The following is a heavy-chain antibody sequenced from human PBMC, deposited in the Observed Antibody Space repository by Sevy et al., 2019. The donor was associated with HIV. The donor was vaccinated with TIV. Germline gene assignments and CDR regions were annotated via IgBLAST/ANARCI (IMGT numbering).Heavy chain of an antibody. J-gene: IGHJ4*02. CDR3: ASLAERGVFDY. V-gene: IGHV3-33*01. CDR1: GFTFSSYG. CDR2: IWYDGSNK. D-gene: IGHD1-1*01. Sequence: GGSLRLSCAASGFTFSSYGMHWVRQAPGKGLEWVAVIWYDGSNKYYADSVKGRFTISRDNSKNTLYLQMSSLRAEDTAVYYCASLAERGVFDYWGQGTLVTVSS.